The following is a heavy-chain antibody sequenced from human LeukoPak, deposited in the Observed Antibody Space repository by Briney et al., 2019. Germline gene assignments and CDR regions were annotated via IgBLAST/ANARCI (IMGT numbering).Heavy chain of an antibody. CDR2: IYYSGST. J-gene: IGHJ3*02. D-gene: IGHD3-22*01. CDR1: GGSISSYY. CDR3: ARHEYYDSSGYFPDAFDI. V-gene: IGHV4-59*08. Sequence: PSETLSLTCTVSGGSISSYYWSWIRQPPGKGLEWIGYIYYSGSTNYNPSLKSRVTISVDTSKNQFSLKLSSVTAADTAVYYCARHEYYDSSGYFPDAFDIWGQGTMVTVSS.